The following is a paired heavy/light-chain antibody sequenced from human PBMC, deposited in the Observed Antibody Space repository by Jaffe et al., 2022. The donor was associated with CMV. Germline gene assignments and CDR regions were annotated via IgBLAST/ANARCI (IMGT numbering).Heavy chain of an antibody. CDR3: ARGHCSSGDCYSGGYYYYGMDV. Sequence: EVQLVESGGGLVKPGGSLRLSCATSGFTFSIYTINWVRQAPGKGLEWVSSISSDSSYIYYADSVKGRFTISRDNAENSLYLQMNSLRAEDTAVYYCARGHCSSGDCYSGGYYYYGMDVWGQGTTVSVSS. V-gene: IGHV3-21*01. D-gene: IGHD2-2*02. CDR2: ISSDSSYI. J-gene: IGHJ6*02. CDR1: GFTFSIYT.
Light chain of an antibody. J-gene: IGKJ1*01. CDR1: QSISSW. V-gene: IGKV1-5*03. CDR3: QQYNSYSWT. CDR2: EAS. Sequence: DIQMTQSPSTLSASVGDRVTITCRASQSISSWLAWYQQKPGKAPNLLIYEASSLESGVPSRFSGSGSGTEFTLTISSLQPDDFATYYCQQYNSYSWTFGQGTKVEIK.